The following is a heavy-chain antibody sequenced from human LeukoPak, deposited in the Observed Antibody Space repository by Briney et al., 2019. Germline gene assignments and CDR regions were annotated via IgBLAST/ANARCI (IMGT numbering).Heavy chain of an antibody. Sequence: SETLSLTCAVYGGSFSGYYWSWIRQPPGKGLEWIGEINHSGSTNYNPSLKSRVTISVDTSKNQFSLKLSSVTAADTAVYYCTKNDVGDYGTWGQGTLVIVSS. J-gene: IGHJ5*02. CDR2: INHSGST. CDR1: GGSFSGYY. V-gene: IGHV4-34*01. D-gene: IGHD4-17*01. CDR3: TKNDVGDYGT.